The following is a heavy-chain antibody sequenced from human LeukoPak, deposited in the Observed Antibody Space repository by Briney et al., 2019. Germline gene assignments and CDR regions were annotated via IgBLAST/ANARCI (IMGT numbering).Heavy chain of an antibody. Sequence: GASVTVSCKASGYTFTSYDINWVRQATGQGLEWMGWMNPNSGNTGYAQKFQGRVTMTRDTSTSTVYMELSSLRSEDTAVYYCARADYGGNSDYYYYGMDVWGQGTTVTVSS. D-gene: IGHD4-23*01. CDR1: GYTFTSYD. CDR2: MNPNSGNT. V-gene: IGHV1-8*01. CDR3: ARADYGGNSDYYYYGMDV. J-gene: IGHJ6*02.